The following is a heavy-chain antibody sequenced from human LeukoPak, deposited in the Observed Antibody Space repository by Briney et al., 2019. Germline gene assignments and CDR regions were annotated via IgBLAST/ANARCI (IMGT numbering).Heavy chain of an antibody. CDR2: IWYDGSNK. CDR1: GFTFNSYG. J-gene: IGHJ5*02. V-gene: IGHV3-33*01. CDR3: ARDPSDYYGSGRRRTDNWFDP. Sequence: GRSLRLSCAASGFTFNSYGMHWVRQAPGKGLEWVAVIWYDGSNKYYADSVKGRFTISRDNSKNTLYLQMNSLRAEDTAVYYCARDPSDYYGSGRRRTDNWFDPWGQGTLVTVSS. D-gene: IGHD3-10*01.